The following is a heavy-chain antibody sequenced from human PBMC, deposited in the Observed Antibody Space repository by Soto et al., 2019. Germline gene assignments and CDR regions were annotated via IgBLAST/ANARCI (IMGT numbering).Heavy chain of an antibody. CDR3: ARDGSGSYEWVFGY. Sequence: PGGSLRLSCVASGFTFSGYAMHWVRQAPGKGLEWVALISYDGSNKHYADSVKGRFTISRDISKNTLYLQMNSLRAEDTAVYYCARDGSGSYEWVFGYWGQGTQVTVS. V-gene: IGHV3-30-3*01. CDR1: GFTFSGYA. CDR2: ISYDGSNK. D-gene: IGHD6-19*01. J-gene: IGHJ4*02.